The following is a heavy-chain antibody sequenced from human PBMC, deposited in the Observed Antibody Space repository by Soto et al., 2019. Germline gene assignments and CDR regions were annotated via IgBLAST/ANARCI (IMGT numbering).Heavy chain of an antibody. D-gene: IGHD1-1*01. V-gene: IGHV1-18*01. Sequence: QVHLVQSGAEVKKPGASVKVSCKGSGYAFTTYGITWVRQAPGQGLEWMGWISAHNGNTNYAQKLQGRVTVTRDTPTSTAYMELMGLRSDDTAVYYCARGRYGDYWGQGALVTVSS. CDR2: ISAHNGNT. J-gene: IGHJ4*02. CDR3: ARGRYGDY. CDR1: GYAFTTYG.